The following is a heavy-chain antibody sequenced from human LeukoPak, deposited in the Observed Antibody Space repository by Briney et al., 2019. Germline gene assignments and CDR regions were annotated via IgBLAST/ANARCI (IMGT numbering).Heavy chain of an antibody. CDR3: ARVGGVQDYYFDY. D-gene: IGHD3-16*01. Sequence: PSETLSLTCAVYGGSFSGYYWSWIRQPPGKGLEWIGEINHSGSTNYNPSLKSRVTISVDTSKNQFSLKLSSVTAADTAVYYCARVGGVQDYYFDYWGQGTLVTVSS. V-gene: IGHV4-34*01. J-gene: IGHJ4*02. CDR2: INHSGST. CDR1: GGSFSGYY.